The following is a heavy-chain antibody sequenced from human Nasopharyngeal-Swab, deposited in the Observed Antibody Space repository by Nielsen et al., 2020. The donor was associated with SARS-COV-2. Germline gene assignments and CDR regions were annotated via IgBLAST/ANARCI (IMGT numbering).Heavy chain of an antibody. D-gene: IGHD6-19*01. J-gene: IGHJ4*02. V-gene: IGHV3-74*01. CDR1: GFTFRNYW. Sequence: GSLKISCAASGFTFRNYWMHWVRQAPGKGLEWVSRSNEDGSITSYADSVKGRFAISRDNAKNTLYLQMNSLRAEDTAVYFCASDLSGRDDNWGQGTLVTVAA. CDR3: ASDLSGRDDN. CDR2: SNEDGSIT.